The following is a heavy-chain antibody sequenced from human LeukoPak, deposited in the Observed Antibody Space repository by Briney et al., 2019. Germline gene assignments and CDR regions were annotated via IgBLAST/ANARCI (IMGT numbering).Heavy chain of an antibody. J-gene: IGHJ4*02. Sequence: PSETLSLTCAVYGGSFSGYYWSWIRQPPGKGLEWIGEINHSGSTNYNPSLKSRVTISVDTSKNQFSLKLSSVTAADTAVYYCARRPRRLPQNFDYWGQGTLVTVSS. CDR3: ARRPRRLPQNFDY. V-gene: IGHV4-34*01. D-gene: IGHD5-24*01. CDR2: INHSGST. CDR1: GGSFSGYY.